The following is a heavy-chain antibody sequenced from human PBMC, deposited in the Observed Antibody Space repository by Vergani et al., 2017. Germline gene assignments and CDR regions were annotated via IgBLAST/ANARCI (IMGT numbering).Heavy chain of an antibody. CDR3: ARGGSGYYYDFDS. CDR1: GGSISSYY. D-gene: IGHD3-22*01. CDR2: IYYSGNT. Sequence: QVQLQESGPGLVKPSETLSLTCTVSGGSISSYYWSWIRQPPGKGLEWIGYIYYSGNTNYNPSLKSRVTMSVDTSKNQFSLKLSSVTAADTAVYYCARGGSGYYYDFDSWGRGTLVTVSS. J-gene: IGHJ4*02. V-gene: IGHV4-59*01.